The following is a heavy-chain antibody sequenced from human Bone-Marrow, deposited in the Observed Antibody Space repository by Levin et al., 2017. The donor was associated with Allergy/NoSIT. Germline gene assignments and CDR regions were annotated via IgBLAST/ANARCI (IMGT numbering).Heavy chain of an antibody. CDR1: GFTFGDNA. V-gene: IGHV3-49*04. CDR3: ARDQGYFDSLSD. J-gene: IGHJ4*02. Sequence: QSGGSLRLSCTASGFTFGDNAMQWVRQAPGKGLEWVGFIRNKAYGGTTEYAASVKGRFIISRDASDTIAYLQMNSLKTEDTAVYYCARDQGYFDSLSDWGQGTLVTVSS. CDR2: IRNKAYGGTT. D-gene: IGHD3-9*01.